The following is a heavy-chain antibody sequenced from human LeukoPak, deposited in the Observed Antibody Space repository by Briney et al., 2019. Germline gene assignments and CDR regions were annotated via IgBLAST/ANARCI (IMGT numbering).Heavy chain of an antibody. D-gene: IGHD2-2*01. J-gene: IGHJ4*01. Sequence: PGGSLRLSCAASGFTFSSYAMHWVRQAPGKGLEWVAVISYDGSNKYYADSVKGRFTISRDNSKNTLYLQMNSLRAEDTAVYYCAIPNLDYWGQEPWSPSPQ. CDR2: ISYDGSNK. CDR1: GFTFSSYA. V-gene: IGHV3-30-3*01. CDR3: AIPNLDY.